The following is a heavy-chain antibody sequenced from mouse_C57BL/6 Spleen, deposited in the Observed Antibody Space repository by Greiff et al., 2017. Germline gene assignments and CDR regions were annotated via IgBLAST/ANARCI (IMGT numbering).Heavy chain of an antibody. CDR3: ARGYPGFMDY. D-gene: IGHD2-14*01. V-gene: IGHV5-16*01. Sequence: EVQVAESEGGLVQPGSSMKLSCTASGFTFSDYYMAWVRQVPEKGLEWVANINYDGSSTYYLDSLKSRFIISRDNAKNILYLQMSSLKSEDTATYYCARGYPGFMDYWGQGTSVTVAS. CDR2: INYDGSST. J-gene: IGHJ4*01. CDR1: GFTFSDYY.